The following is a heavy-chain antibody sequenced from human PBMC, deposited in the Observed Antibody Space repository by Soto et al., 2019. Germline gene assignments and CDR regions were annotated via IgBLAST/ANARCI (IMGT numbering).Heavy chain of an antibody. D-gene: IGHD3-16*01. CDR1: GGSISSYY. CDR2: IYYSGST. V-gene: IGHV4-59*01. J-gene: IGHJ3*02. CDR3: ARYTSFTDGAVDI. Sequence: QVQLQASGLGLVKPSETLSLTCTVSGGSISSYYWSWIRQPTWKGLEWNGYIYYSGSTNYNPSLKRRVTISVDTSKNHLSLKLSSVTAADTAVYYCARYTSFTDGAVDIWGQGTMVTVSS.